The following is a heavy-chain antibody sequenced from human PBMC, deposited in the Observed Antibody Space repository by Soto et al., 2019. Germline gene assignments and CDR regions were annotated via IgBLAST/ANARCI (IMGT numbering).Heavy chain of an antibody. V-gene: IGHV3-53*02. CDR2: TNTGGTT. D-gene: IGHD1-26*01. CDR3: AKGDGFILDV. CDR1: GFTVNSNY. Sequence: EVQVLATGGGLIQPGGSLRRSCAASGFTVNSNYMSWVRQAPGEGLQWVSITNTGGTTYYADSVKGRFTVSRDNSKNTLYLQMNSLRAEDTAVYYCAKGDGFILDVWGQGTTVSVSS. J-gene: IGHJ6*02.